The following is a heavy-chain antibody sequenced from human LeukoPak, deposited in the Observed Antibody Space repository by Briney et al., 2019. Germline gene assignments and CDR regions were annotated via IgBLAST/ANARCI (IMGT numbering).Heavy chain of an antibody. CDR2: IYYSGST. V-gene: IGHV4-4*02. Sequence: SGTLSLTCAVSGGSISSSNWWSWVRQPPGKGLEWIGEIYYSGSTNYNPSLKSRVTISVDKSKNQFSLKLSSVTAADTAVYYCARDRWELRREGFDYWGQGTLVTVSS. J-gene: IGHJ4*02. CDR1: GGSISSSNW. D-gene: IGHD1-26*01. CDR3: ARDRWELRREGFDY.